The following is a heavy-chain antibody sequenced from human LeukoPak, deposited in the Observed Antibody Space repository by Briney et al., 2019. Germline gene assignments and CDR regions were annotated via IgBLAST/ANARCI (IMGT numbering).Heavy chain of an antibody. CDR3: ARDNFGHGSGTYTLDY. Sequence: GGSLRLSCAASGFTFSSYWMHWGRQAPGKGLMWISLIYSDERTTTSAASVKRRFTISRGNDNTTLYLKVNSMTAEATAMYYCARDNFGHGSGTYTLDYWGQGTLVTVSS. V-gene: IGHV3-74*01. D-gene: IGHD3-10*01. CDR1: GFTFSSYW. J-gene: IGHJ4*02. CDR2: IYSDERTT.